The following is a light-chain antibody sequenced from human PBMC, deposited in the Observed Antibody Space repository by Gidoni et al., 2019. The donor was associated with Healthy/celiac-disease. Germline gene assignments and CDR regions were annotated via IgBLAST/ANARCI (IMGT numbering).Light chain of an antibody. CDR1: QSVLYSSNNKNY. CDR3: QQYYSTPPFT. CDR2: WAS. Sequence: DIVMTQSPDSLAVSLGERATINCKSSQSVLYSSNNKNYLAWYQKKPGQPPKLLIYWASTRESGVPDRFSGSGSVTDFTLTISSLQAEDVAVYYCQQYYSTPPFTFGPGTKVDIK. J-gene: IGKJ3*01. V-gene: IGKV4-1*01.